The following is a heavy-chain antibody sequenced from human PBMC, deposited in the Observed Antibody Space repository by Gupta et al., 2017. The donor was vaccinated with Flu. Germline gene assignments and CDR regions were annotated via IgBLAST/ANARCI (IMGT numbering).Heavy chain of an antibody. J-gene: IGHJ4*02. D-gene: IGHD3-16*01. CDR2: ISSSAFT. CDR1: GLTLSSYD. Sequence: EVQLVESGGGLVQPGGSLRLSWAASGLTLSSYDMSWVRQAPGRGLEWVSFISSSAFTYYGDPVRGRFTISRDNAKNSLYLQMSGLRDEDTAVYYCARGHWANWGQGTLVTVSS. CDR3: ARGHWAN. V-gene: IGHV3-48*03.